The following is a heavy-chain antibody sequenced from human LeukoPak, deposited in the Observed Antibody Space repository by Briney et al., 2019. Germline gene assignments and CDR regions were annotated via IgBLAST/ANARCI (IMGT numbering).Heavy chain of an antibody. J-gene: IGHJ4*02. CDR3: ARPYYYDSGTFYSGF. V-gene: IGHV3-66*01. D-gene: IGHD3-22*01. Sequence: GGSLRHSCVASGLIVSNNHMSWVRQAPGKGLEWVSVLYSSGNTYYADSVKGRFSISRDNSKNRVFLQLNGLRVEDTAVYYCARPYYYDSGTFYSGFWGQGTLVTVSS. CDR2: LYSSGNT. CDR1: GLIVSNNH.